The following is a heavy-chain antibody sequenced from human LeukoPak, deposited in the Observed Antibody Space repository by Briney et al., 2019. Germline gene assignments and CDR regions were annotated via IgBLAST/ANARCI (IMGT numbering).Heavy chain of an antibody. CDR1: GGSISSGGYY. J-gene: IGHJ4*02. D-gene: IGHD6-19*01. V-gene: IGHV4-31*03. Sequence: PSETLSLTCTVSGGSISSGGYYWSWIRQQPGKGLEWIGYVYYSGNTYYSPSLKSRVTISVDASENQFSLQLTSVTAADTAVYYCARPNSGWYFDFWGQGLLVTVSS. CDR3: ARPNSGWYFDF. CDR2: VYYSGNT.